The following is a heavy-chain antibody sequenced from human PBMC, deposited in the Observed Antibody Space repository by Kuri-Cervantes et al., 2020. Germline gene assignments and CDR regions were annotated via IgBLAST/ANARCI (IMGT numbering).Heavy chain of an antibody. V-gene: IGHV3-48*03. CDR3: AREVGEETRDMYYFDY. CDR1: GFTFSSYE. D-gene: IGHD3-10*01. CDR2: ISSSGSTI. J-gene: IGHJ4*02. Sequence: LSLTCAASGFTFSSYEMNWVRQAPGKGLEWVSYISSSGSTIYYADSVKGRFTISRDNAKNSLYLQMNSLRAEDTAVYYCAREVGEETRDMYYFDYWGQGTLVTVSS.